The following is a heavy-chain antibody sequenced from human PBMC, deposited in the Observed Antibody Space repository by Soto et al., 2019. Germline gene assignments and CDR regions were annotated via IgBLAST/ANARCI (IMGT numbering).Heavy chain of an antibody. CDR3: ARVGYCSGGSCYLNCFDP. V-gene: IGHV3-30-3*01. CDR2: ISYDGSNK. J-gene: IGHJ5*02. CDR1: GFTFSSYA. D-gene: IGHD2-15*01. Sequence: QVQLVESGGGVVQPGRSLRLSCAASGFTFSSYAMHWVRQAPGKGLEWVAVISYDGSNKYYADSVKGRFTISRDNSKNTRDLQMNSLRAEDTAVYYCARVGYCSGGSCYLNCFDPGGQGTLVTVSS.